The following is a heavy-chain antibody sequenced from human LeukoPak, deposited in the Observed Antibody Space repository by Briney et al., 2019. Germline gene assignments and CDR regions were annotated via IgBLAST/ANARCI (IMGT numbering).Heavy chain of an antibody. Sequence: ASVKVSCKASGYTFTGYYMHWVRQAPGQGLEWVGRINSNSGGTNYAQKFQGRVTMTRDTSISTAYMELSRLRSDDTAVYYCARDCSSTSCYVYGVDVWGQGTTVTVSS. J-gene: IGHJ6*02. CDR3: ARDCSSTSCYVYGVDV. V-gene: IGHV1-2*06. CDR1: GYTFTGYY. D-gene: IGHD2-2*01. CDR2: INSNSGGT.